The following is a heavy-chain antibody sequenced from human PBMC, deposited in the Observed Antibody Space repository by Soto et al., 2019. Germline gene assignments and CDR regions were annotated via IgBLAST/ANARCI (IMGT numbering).Heavy chain of an antibody. D-gene: IGHD6-6*01. CDR3: ARRSIAARPGVDY. CDR1: GGSFSGYY. CDR2: INHSGST. Sequence: SETLSLTCAVYGGSFSGYYWSWIRQPPGKGLEWIGEINHSGSTNYNPSLKSRVTISVDTSKNQFSLKLSSVTAADTAVYYCARRSIAARPGVDYWGQGTLVTVSS. J-gene: IGHJ4*02. V-gene: IGHV4-34*01.